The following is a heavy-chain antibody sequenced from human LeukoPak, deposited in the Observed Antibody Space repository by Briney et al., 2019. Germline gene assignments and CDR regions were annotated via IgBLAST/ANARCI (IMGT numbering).Heavy chain of an antibody. Sequence: SETLSLTCAVYGGSFSGYYWSWIRQPPGKGLEWIGEINHSGSTNYNPSLKSRVTISVDTSKNQFSLKLSSVAAADTAVYYCARDRPFIYYGMDVWGQGTTVTVS. V-gene: IGHV4-34*01. CDR2: INHSGST. D-gene: IGHD2/OR15-2a*01. CDR1: GGSFSGYY. J-gene: IGHJ6*02. CDR3: ARDRPFIYYGMDV.